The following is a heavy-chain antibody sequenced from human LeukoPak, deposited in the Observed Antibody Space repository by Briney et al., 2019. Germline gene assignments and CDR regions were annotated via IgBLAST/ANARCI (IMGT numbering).Heavy chain of an antibody. CDR1: GGSLSTTSW. V-gene: IGHV4-4*03. D-gene: IGHD3-9*01. J-gene: IGHJ4*02. CDR2: VYHSGGGNK. Sequence: PGTLSLTCAVSGGSLSTTSWWVWLRQPPGKGLEWIGEVYHSGGGNKNYNPSLKSRVTISVDTSKNQFSLKLSSVTAADTAVYYCARRYYDILTGYLPYYFDYWGQGTLVTVSS. CDR3: ARRYYDILTGYLPYYFDY.